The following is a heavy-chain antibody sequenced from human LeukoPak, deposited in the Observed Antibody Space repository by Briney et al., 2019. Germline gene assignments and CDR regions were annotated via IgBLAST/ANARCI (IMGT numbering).Heavy chain of an antibody. CDR3: ARTGYYGGPRYGIDL. CDR1: GGSISSYY. V-gene: IGHV4-59*08. J-gene: IGHJ6*02. Sequence: SETLSLTCTVSGGSISSYYWSWIRQPPGKGLEWIGYIYYSGSTNYNPSLKSRVTISVDTSKNQFSLKLSSVTAADTAVYYCARTGYYGGPRYGIDLWGPGTTVTVSS. D-gene: IGHD3-9*01. CDR2: IYYSGST.